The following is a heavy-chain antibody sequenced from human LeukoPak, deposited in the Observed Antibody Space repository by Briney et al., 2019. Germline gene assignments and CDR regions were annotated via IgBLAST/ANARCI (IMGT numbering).Heavy chain of an antibody. D-gene: IGHD1-26*01. CDR1: GFTFSSYE. V-gene: IGHV3-21*01. Sequence: PGGSLRLSCAASGFTFSSYEMNWVRQAPGKGLEWVSSITSTSSYIYYADSVKGRFTISRDNAKNSLYLQMNSPRAEDTALYFCARDPYSGNYGNYYYYYMDVWGKGTTVTISS. CDR2: ITSTSSYI. J-gene: IGHJ6*03. CDR3: ARDPYSGNYGNYYYYYMDV.